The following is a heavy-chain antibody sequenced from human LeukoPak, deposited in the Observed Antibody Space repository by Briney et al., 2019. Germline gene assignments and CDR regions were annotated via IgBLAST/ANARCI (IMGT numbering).Heavy chain of an antibody. D-gene: IGHD6-19*01. J-gene: IGHJ4*02. CDR3: AREHTPFGSGCTAAY. Sequence: GGSLRLSCAASGFTFSSYGMNWVRHAPGKGLEWVSYISPSSSTIYYADSGKGRFTISRDNAKNSLYLQMNSLRAEDTAVYYCAREHTPFGSGCTAAYWGQGTLVTVSS. CDR1: GFTFSSYG. CDR2: ISPSSSTI. V-gene: IGHV3-48*01.